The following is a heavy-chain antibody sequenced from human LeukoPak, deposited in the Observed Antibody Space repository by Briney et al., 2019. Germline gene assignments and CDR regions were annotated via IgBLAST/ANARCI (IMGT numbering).Heavy chain of an antibody. D-gene: IGHD6-6*01. V-gene: IGHV3-7*01. J-gene: IGHJ4*02. CDR1: GFTFTSYW. CDR2: IKTDGSVK. Sequence: PGGSLRLSCAASGFTFTSYWMSWVRQAPGKGLEWVANIKTDGSVKYYVDSVKGRFTISRDNAKKSLYLQVNSLRAEDTAVYHCARIGYSSSSFDYWGQGTLVTVSS. CDR3: ARIGYSSSSFDY.